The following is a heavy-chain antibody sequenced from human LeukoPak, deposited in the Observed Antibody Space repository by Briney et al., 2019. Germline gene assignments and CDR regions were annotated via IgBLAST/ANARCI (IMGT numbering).Heavy chain of an antibody. J-gene: IGHJ3*02. D-gene: IGHD3-22*01. CDR2: IKQDGGEK. V-gene: IGHV3-7*01. CDR3: ARAYYYDSSGYYPGVAFDI. Sequence: GGTLRLSCAAPGFTFSSYCMSWVRQAPEKGLEWVANIKQDGGEKYYVDSVKVRFTISRDNAKNSLYLQMNSLRAEDTAVYYCARAYYYDSSGYYPGVAFDIWGQGTMVTVSS. CDR1: GFTFSSYC.